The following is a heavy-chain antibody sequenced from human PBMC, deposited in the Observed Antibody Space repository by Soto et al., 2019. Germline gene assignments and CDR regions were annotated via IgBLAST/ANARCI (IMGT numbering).Heavy chain of an antibody. CDR3: AHSPPQYCSSTSCYDY. J-gene: IGHJ4*02. D-gene: IGHD2-2*01. Sequence: SGPTLVNPTQTLTLTCTFSGFSLSTSGVGVGWIRQPPGKALEWLALIYWDDDKRYSPSLKSRLTITKDPSKNQVVLTMTNMDPVDTATYYCAHSPPQYCSSTSCYDYWGQGTLVTVSS. V-gene: IGHV2-5*02. CDR2: IYWDDDK. CDR1: GFSLSTSGVG.